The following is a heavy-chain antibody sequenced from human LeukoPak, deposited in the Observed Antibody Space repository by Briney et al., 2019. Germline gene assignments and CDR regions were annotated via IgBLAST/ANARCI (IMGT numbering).Heavy chain of an antibody. CDR2: ISGSGGRT. Sequence: GGSLRLSCAASGFIFNYNAMSWVRQAPGKGLEWVSGISGSGGRTFYADAVKGRFTISRDNSKNTLYLHMNNLRDDDTAVYYCAKDIWGGTVMVFDYWGQGTLVTVSS. CDR1: GFIFNYNA. D-gene: IGHD5-18*01. CDR3: AKDIWGGTVMVFDY. V-gene: IGHV3-23*01. J-gene: IGHJ4*02.